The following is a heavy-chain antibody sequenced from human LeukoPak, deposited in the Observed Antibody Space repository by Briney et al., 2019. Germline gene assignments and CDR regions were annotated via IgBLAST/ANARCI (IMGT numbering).Heavy chain of an antibody. J-gene: IGHJ4*02. CDR1: GYTFTSYG. V-gene: IGHV1-46*01. Sequence: ASVKVSCKASGYTFTSYGISWVRQAPGQGLEWMGIINPSGGSTSYAQKFQGRVTMTRDTSTSTVYMELSSLRSEDTAVYYCARSGSAPNYYDSSGYLDFDYWGQGTLVTVSS. CDR2: INPSGGST. D-gene: IGHD3-22*01. CDR3: ARSGSAPNYYDSSGYLDFDY.